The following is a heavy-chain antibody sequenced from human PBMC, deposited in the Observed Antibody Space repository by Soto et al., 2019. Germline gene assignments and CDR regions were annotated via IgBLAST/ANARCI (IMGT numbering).Heavy chain of an antibody. CDR2: IWYDGSNK. CDR3: ARDDPSSLMTTVPYFDY. CDR1: GFTFGSYG. J-gene: IGHJ4*02. D-gene: IGHD4-17*01. Sequence: QVQLVESGGGVVQPGRSLRLSCAASGFTFGSYGMHWVRQAPGKGLEWVAVIWYDGSNKYYADSVKGRFTISRDNSKNTLYLQMNSLRAEDTAVYYCARDDPSSLMTTVPYFDYWGQGTLVTVSS. V-gene: IGHV3-33*01.